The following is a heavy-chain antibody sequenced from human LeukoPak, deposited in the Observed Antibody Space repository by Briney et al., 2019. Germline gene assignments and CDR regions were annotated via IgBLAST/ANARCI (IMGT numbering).Heavy chain of an antibody. J-gene: IGHJ4*02. CDR3: ARVIPAATLQD. CDR1: GGSFSGYY. Sequence: SETLSLTCAVYGGSFSGYYWSWIRQPPGKGLEWIGEINHSGSTNYNPSLKSRVTISVDTSKNQFSLKLSSVTAADTAVYYRARVIPAATLQDWGQGTLVTVSS. D-gene: IGHD2-2*01. CDR2: INHSGST. V-gene: IGHV4-34*01.